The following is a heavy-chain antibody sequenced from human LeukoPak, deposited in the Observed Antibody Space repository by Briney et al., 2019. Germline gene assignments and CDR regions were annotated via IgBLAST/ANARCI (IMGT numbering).Heavy chain of an antibody. CDR2: ISSSSSYI. CDR3: ARDSPRYYFDY. V-gene: IGHV3-21*01. J-gene: IGHJ4*02. CDR1: GFTFSSYS. Sequence: GGSLRLPCAASGFTFSSYSMNWVRQAPGKGLEWVSSISSSSSYIYYADSVKGRFTISRDNAKNSLYLQMNSLRAEDTAVYYCARDSPRYYFDYWGQGTLVTVSS.